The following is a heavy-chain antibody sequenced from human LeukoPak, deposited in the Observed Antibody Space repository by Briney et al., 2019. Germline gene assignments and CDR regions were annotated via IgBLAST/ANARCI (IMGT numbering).Heavy chain of an antibody. D-gene: IGHD3-22*01. J-gene: IGHJ6*03. CDR2: IYPRGST. Sequence: PSETLSLTCSVSGGSISGGSYFWTWIRQPAGKGLEWIGRIYPRGSTNYNPSLKSRVTISEDTSKNQFSLKLTSVTAADTAVYYCARQSAYYYDSSGYFIPYYYMDVWGKGTTVTISS. V-gene: IGHV4-61*02. CDR1: GGSISGGSYF. CDR3: ARQSAYYYDSSGYFIPYYYMDV.